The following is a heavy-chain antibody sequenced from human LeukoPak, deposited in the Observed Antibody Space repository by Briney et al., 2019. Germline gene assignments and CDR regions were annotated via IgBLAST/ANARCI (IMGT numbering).Heavy chain of an antibody. D-gene: IGHD6-13*01. CDR1: GGTFISYA. V-gene: IGHV1-69*13. J-gene: IGHJ4*02. CDR2: IIPIFGTA. CDR3: ARGRAAAGPYYFDY. Sequence: ASVKVSCKASGGTFISYAISWVRQAPGQGLEWMGGIIPIFGTANYAQKFQGRVTITADESTSTAYMELSSLRSEDTAVYYCARGRAAAGPYYFDYWGQGTLVTVSS.